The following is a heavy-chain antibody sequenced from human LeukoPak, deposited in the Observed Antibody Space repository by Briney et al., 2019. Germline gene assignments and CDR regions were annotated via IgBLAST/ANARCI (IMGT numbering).Heavy chain of an antibody. D-gene: IGHD2/OR15-2a*01. V-gene: IGHV3-30*04. Sequence: QPGGSLRLSCAASGFIFSDYSFHWVRQAPGNGLEWVAVISDDGRIEFYADSAKGRFTISRDNSENTLYLHMNSLRAEDTAVYYCARDRPRSFWREEFDHWGQGTLVTVSS. CDR1: GFIFSDYS. CDR3: ARDRPRSFWREEFDH. J-gene: IGHJ4*02. CDR2: ISDDGRIE.